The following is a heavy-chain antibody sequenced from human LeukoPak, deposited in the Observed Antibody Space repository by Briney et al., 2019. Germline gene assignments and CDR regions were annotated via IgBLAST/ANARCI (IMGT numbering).Heavy chain of an antibody. Sequence: ASVKVSCKASGYTFRTNYVHWVRQAPGQGLEWMGWINPNSGGTNYAQKFQGRVTMTRDTSISTAYMELSRLRSDDTAVYYCARVYHRGGIAAAGIGYWGQGTLVTVSS. CDR2: INPNSGGT. CDR3: ARVYHRGGIAAAGIGY. J-gene: IGHJ4*02. CDR1: GYTFRTNY. V-gene: IGHV1-2*02. D-gene: IGHD6-13*01.